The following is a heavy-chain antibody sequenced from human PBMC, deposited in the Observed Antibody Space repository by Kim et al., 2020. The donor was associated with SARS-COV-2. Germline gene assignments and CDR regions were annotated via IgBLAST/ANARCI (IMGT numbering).Heavy chain of an antibody. CDR3: ARRGDILTGYQTKDAFDI. Sequence: GESLKISCKGSGYSFTSYWIGWVRQMPGKGLEWMGIIYPGDSDTRYSPSFQGQVTISADKSISTAYLQWSSLKASDTAMYYCARRGDILTGYQTKDAFDIWGQGTMVTVSS. J-gene: IGHJ3*02. CDR1: GYSFTSYW. CDR2: IYPGDSDT. D-gene: IGHD3-9*01. V-gene: IGHV5-51*01.